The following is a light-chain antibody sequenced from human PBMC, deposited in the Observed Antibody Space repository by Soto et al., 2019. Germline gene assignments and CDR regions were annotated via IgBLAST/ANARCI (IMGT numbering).Light chain of an antibody. J-gene: IGLJ3*02. CDR3: CSYAGDRRV. V-gene: IGLV2-23*02. CDR1: SSDVGGYNL. Sequence: QSVLTQPASVSGSPGQSITISCTGTSSDVGGYNLVSWYQQHPGKAPKLMIYEVSNRPSGVSNRFSGSKSGNTASLTISGLQAEDEADYYCCSYAGDRRVFGGGTKVTVL. CDR2: EVS.